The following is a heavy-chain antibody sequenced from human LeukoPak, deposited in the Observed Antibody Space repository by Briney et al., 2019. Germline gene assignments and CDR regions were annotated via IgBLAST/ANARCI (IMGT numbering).Heavy chain of an antibody. J-gene: IGHJ4*02. CDR3: AREVIRVAAKPKPFDY. CDR2: MYTGGAT. CDR1: GFTVSGDY. V-gene: IGHV3-53*05. Sequence: PGGSPRLSCAVSGFTVSGDYMSWVRQAPGKGLEWVSVMYTGGATYYADSVKGRFTISRDNSKNTLYLQMNSLRAEDTAVYYCAREVIRVAAKPKPFDYWGQGTLVTVSS. D-gene: IGHD2-15*01.